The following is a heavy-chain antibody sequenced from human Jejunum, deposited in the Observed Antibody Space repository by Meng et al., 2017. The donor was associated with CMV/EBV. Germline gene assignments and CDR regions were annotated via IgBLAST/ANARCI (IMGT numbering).Heavy chain of an antibody. CDR2: INSNSSTT. J-gene: IGHJ5*02. CDR3: VSYSGSSYWFGP. Sequence: CKASGETLTAEFMCWVRQARGQGLEWMGWINSNSSTTNNAQKCQGRVTMTWDTTIRAVYMDLSSLRSDDTAVYYCVSYSGSSYWFGPWGQGTLVTVSS. V-gene: IGHV1-2*02. D-gene: IGHD4-11*01. CDR1: GETLTAEF.